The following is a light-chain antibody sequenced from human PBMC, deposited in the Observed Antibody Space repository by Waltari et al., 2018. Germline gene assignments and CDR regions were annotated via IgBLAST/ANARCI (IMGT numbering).Light chain of an antibody. V-gene: IGLV1-40*01. J-gene: IGLJ2*01. CDR1: SSTLGAASD. Sequence: QSGLPQPPSVSGAPGQSVTISCTGSSSTLGAASDVPWYQVLPGTVPKPLSSGNTNRPAGVPDRFSASKSGTSASLAITGRQAEDEADYYCQSYDSSLTASLFGGGTKLTVL. CDR3: QSYDSSLTASL. CDR2: GNT.